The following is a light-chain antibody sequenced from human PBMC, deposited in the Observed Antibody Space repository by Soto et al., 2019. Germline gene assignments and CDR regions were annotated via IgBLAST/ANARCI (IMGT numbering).Light chain of an antibody. CDR3: AAWDDSLSGPA. V-gene: IGLV1-44*01. CDR2: SNH. Sequence: QLVLTQPPSASGTPGQRVTISCSGSSSNIGSNTVTWYQHLPGTAPKLLMSSNHQRPSGVPVRFSGSKSGTSASLAITGLQSEDEADYYCAAWDDSLSGPAFGGGTKLTVL. J-gene: IGLJ2*01. CDR1: SSNIGSNT.